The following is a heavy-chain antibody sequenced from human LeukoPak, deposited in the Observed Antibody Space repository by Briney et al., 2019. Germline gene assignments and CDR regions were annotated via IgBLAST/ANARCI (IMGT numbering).Heavy chain of an antibody. CDR1: GFTFSSYA. Sequence: GGSLRLSCAASGFTFSSYAMHWVRQAPGKGLEWVAVISYDGSNKYYADSVEGRFTISRDNSKNTLYLQMNSLRAEDTAVYYCARDRTAAGLDYWGQGTLVTVSS. CDR3: ARDRTAAGLDY. V-gene: IGHV3-30-3*01. J-gene: IGHJ4*02. CDR2: ISYDGSNK. D-gene: IGHD6-13*01.